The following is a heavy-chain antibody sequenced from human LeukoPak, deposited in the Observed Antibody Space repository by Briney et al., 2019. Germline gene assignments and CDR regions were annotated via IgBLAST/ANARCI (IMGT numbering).Heavy chain of an antibody. Sequence: GGSLRLSCTASGFSFRGHWMHWARQLPGKGLVWVSRISPTGSTTSYADSVKGRFTVSRDNAKNTLYLQVNNLRAEDTAVYYCARGPNSNWSGLDFWGQGTLLTVSS. CDR2: ISPTGSTT. CDR1: GFSFRGHW. J-gene: IGHJ4*02. CDR3: ARGPNSNWSGLDF. D-gene: IGHD6-6*01. V-gene: IGHV3-74*01.